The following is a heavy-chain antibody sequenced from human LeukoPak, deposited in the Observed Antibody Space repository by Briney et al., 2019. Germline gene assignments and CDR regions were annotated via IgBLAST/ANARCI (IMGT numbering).Heavy chain of an antibody. CDR2: INHSGST. CDR3: ARVFAGKRWLQLRGLYYFDY. V-gene: IGHV4-34*01. Sequence: PSENLSLNCAVYGGSFSGYYWSWLRQPPGKGLEWIGEINHSGSTNYNPSLKSRITISVDTIKNQFSLKLSSVTAADTAVYYCARVFAGKRWLQLRGLYYFDYWGQGTLVTVSS. D-gene: IGHD5-24*01. J-gene: IGHJ4*02. CDR1: GGSFSGYY.